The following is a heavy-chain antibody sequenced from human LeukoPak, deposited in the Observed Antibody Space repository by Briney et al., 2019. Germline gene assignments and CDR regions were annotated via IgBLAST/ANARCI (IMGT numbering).Heavy chain of an antibody. Sequence: PGGSLRLSCAASGFTFSSYGMHWVRQAPGKGLEWVAFIRYDGSNKYYADSVKGRFTISRDNSKNTLYLQMNSLRAEDTAVYYCANDPDYYDSSGYYFDYWGQGTLVTVSS. D-gene: IGHD3-22*01. CDR1: GFTFSSYG. CDR2: IRYDGSNK. CDR3: ANDPDYYDSSGYYFDY. J-gene: IGHJ4*02. V-gene: IGHV3-30*02.